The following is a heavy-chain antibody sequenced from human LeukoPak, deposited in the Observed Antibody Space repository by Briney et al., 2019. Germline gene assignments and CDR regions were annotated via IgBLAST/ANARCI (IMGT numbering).Heavy chain of an antibody. CDR3: ARGRVSFYGMDV. D-gene: IGHD3-10*01. CDR1: GGSVSSGSYY. CDR2: IYYSGST. J-gene: IGHJ6*02. Sequence: SETLSLTCTVSGGSVSSGSYYWSWIRQPPGKGLEWIGYIYYSGSTNYNPSLKSRVTISVDTSKNQFSLKLSSVTAADTAVYYCARGRVSFYGMDVWGQGTTVTVSS. V-gene: IGHV4-61*01.